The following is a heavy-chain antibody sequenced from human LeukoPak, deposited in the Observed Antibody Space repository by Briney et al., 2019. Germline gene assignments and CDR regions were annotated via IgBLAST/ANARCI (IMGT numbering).Heavy chain of an antibody. CDR1: GFTVSSHY. CDR3: AKDRRGYSYGYGYFDY. V-gene: IGHV3-53*01. Sequence: GGSLRLSCAASGFTVSSHYMSWVRQAPGKGLEWVSVIYNTGSTYYADSVKGRFTFSRDNSKNTLYLQMNSLRAEDTAVYYCAKDRRGYSYGYGYFDYWGQGTLVTVSS. D-gene: IGHD5-18*01. J-gene: IGHJ4*02. CDR2: IYNTGST.